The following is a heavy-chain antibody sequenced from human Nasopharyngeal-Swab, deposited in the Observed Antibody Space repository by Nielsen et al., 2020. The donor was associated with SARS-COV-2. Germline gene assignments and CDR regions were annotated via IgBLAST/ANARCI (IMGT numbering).Heavy chain of an antibody. CDR2: ISSSSSTI. D-gene: IGHD6-13*01. J-gene: IGHJ6*02. V-gene: IGHV3-48*02. Sequence: GGSLRLSCAASGFTFSSYSMTWVRQAPGKGLEWVSYISSSSSTIYYADSVKGRFTISRDNAKNSLYLQMNSLRDEDTAVYYCARVGIAAAGPGYYYYYGMDVWGQGTTVTVSS. CDR1: GFTFSSYS. CDR3: ARVGIAAAGPGYYYYYGMDV.